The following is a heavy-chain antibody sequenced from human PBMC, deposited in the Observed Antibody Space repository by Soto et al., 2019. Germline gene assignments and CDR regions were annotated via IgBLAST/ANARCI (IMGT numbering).Heavy chain of an antibody. Sequence: QVQLQESGPGLVKPSETLSLTCTVSNGSISNFYWNWIRQSAGKGLEWIGRIHGSGSATYNPSLRSRVTMSVDTSKNQFSLKVNSVTGADTAVYSCARSSHKESWFDPGGQGTLVTVSA. V-gene: IGHV4-4*07. CDR1: NGSISNFY. D-gene: IGHD6-13*01. CDR3: ARSSHKESWFDP. J-gene: IGHJ5*02. CDR2: IHGSGSA.